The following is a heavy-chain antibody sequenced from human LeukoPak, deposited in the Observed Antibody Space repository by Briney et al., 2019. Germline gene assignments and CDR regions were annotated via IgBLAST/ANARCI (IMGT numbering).Heavy chain of an antibody. J-gene: IGHJ4*02. CDR1: GYTFTSYD. D-gene: IGHD3-22*01. Sequence: ASVTVSFTASGYTFTSYDINWVRQAPGQGMERVGWMNTNSGNTGYAQKFQGRVTMTRNTSISTAYMELSSLRSEDTAVYYCARGLGDYYDTSDFYYAVPAHWGQGTLVTVSS. CDR2: MNTNSGNT. V-gene: IGHV1-8*01. CDR3: ARGLGDYYDTSDFYYAVPAH.